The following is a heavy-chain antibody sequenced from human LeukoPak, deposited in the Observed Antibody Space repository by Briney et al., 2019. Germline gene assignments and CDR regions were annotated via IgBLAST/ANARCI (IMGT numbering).Heavy chain of an antibody. D-gene: IGHD5-18*01. J-gene: IGHJ4*02. CDR1: GYTFTSYG. CDR3: XXXXRYSYGYVYFDY. CDR2: ISAYNGNT. V-gene: IGHV1-18*01. Sequence: GASVKVSCKASGYTFTSYGISWVRQAPGQGLEWMGWISAYNGNTNYAQKLQGRVTMTTDTSTSTAYMELRSLRSDDTAGYYCXXXXRYSYGYVYFDYWGQGTLVTVSS.